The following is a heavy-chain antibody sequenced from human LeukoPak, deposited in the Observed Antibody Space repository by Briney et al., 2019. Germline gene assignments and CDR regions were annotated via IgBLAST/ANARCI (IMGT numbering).Heavy chain of an antibody. D-gene: IGHD2-15*01. V-gene: IGHV3-11*01. CDR3: ARDLHRYCSGGSCPDH. Sequence: GGSLRLSCAASGFTFSDYYMSWIRQAPGKGLEWVSYISSSGSTIYYADSVEGRFTISRDNAKNSLYLQMNSLRAEDTAVYYCARDLHRYCSGGSCPDHWGQGTLVTVSS. CDR1: GFTFSDYY. CDR2: ISSSGSTI. J-gene: IGHJ4*02.